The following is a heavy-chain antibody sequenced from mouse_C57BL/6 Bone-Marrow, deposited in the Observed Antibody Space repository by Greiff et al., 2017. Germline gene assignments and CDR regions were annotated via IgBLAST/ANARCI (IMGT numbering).Heavy chain of an antibody. D-gene: IGHD1-1*01. Sequence: VQLQQPGAELVKPGASVKMSCKASGYTFTSYWITWVKQRPGQGLEWIGDIYPGSGSTNYNEKFKSKATLTVDTSSSTAYMQLSSLTSEDSAVYYYASYYYGSSPAWFAYWGQGTLVTVSA. CDR2: IYPGSGST. J-gene: IGHJ3*01. V-gene: IGHV1-55*01. CDR3: ASYYYGSSPAWFAY. CDR1: GYTFTSYW.